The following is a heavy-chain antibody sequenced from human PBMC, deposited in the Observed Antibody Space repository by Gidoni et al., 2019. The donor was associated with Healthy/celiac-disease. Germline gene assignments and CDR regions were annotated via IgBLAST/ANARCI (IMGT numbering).Heavy chain of an antibody. J-gene: IGHJ4*02. CDR2: ISYDGSNK. CDR3: AKVSSGSYYGHFDY. V-gene: IGHV3-30*18. CDR1: GFTFSSYG. Sequence: QVQLVESGGGVVQPGRSLRLSCAASGFTFSSYGMHWVRQAPGKGLEWVAVISYDGSNKYYADSVKGRFTISRDNSKNTLYLQMNSPRAEDTAVYYCAKVSSGSYYGHFDYWGQGTLVTVSS. D-gene: IGHD1-26*01.